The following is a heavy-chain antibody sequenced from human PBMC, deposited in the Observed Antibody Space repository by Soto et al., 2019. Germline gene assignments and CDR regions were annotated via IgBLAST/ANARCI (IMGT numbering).Heavy chain of an antibody. D-gene: IGHD1-1*01. V-gene: IGHV3-23*01. CDR3: AKDLGPVLERHDNYYYGIDV. J-gene: IGHJ6*02. CDR2: ISSSGGST. Sequence: GGSLRLSCAASGFTFSSYAMSWVRQAPGKGMEWVAAISSSGGSTYYADSVKGRFTISRDNSKNTLYLQMNSLRAEDTAVYYCAKDLGPVLERHDNYYYGIDVRAQGTTVTVSS. CDR1: GFTFSSYA.